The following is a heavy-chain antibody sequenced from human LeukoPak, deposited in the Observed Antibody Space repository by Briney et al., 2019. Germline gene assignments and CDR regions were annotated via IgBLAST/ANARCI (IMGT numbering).Heavy chain of an antibody. D-gene: IGHD2-2*01. V-gene: IGHV3-7*01. CDR2: IKQDGSEK. CDR3: ARVYCSSTSCYFGYFDY. Sequence: PGGSLRLSCAASGFTFSSYWMSWVRQAPGKGLEWVANIKQDGSEKYYVDSVKGRFTISRDNAKNSLYLQMNSLRAEDTAVYYCARVYCSSTSCYFGYFDYWGQGTLVTVS. J-gene: IGHJ4*02. CDR1: GFTFSSYW.